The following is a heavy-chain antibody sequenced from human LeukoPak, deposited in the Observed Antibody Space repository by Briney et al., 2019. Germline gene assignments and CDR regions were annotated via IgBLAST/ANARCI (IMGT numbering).Heavy chain of an antibody. CDR1: GFTFSSYA. Sequence: GGSLRLSCGASGFTFSSYAMSWVRQAPGKGLEWVSAITGSGTSRYYADSVKGRFTISRDNSKNTLYLQMNSLRAEDTAVYYCAKSSDYGGNLADYWGQGTLVTVSS. D-gene: IGHD4-23*01. CDR2: ITGSGTSR. V-gene: IGHV3-23*01. CDR3: AKSSDYGGNLADY. J-gene: IGHJ4*02.